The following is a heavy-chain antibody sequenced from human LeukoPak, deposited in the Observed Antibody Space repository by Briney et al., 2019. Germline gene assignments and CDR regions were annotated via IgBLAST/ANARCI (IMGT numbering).Heavy chain of an antibody. V-gene: IGHV3-53*01. Sequence: SGGSLRLSCAASGFTVSSNYMSWVRQAPGKGLEWVSVIYSGGSTYYADSVKGRFTISRDNSKNTLYLQMDSLRAEDTAVYYCARSYYDILTGYYNSYYYFDYWGQGTLVTVSS. CDR1: GFTVSSNY. D-gene: IGHD3-9*01. J-gene: IGHJ4*02. CDR3: ARSYYDILTGYYNSYYYFDY. CDR2: IYSGGST.